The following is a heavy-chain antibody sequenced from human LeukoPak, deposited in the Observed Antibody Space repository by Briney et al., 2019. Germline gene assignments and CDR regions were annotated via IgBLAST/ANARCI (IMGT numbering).Heavy chain of an antibody. V-gene: IGHV3-30-3*01. CDR3: AIDPDYGDYVYAFDI. J-gene: IGHJ3*02. CDR2: ISYDGSNK. CDR1: GFTFSSYA. Sequence: GGSLRLSCAASGFTFSSYAMHWVRQAPGKGLEWVAVISYDGSNKYYADSVKGRFTISRDNSKNTLYLQMNSLRAEDTAVYYCAIDPDYGDYVYAFDIWGQGTMVTVSS. D-gene: IGHD4-17*01.